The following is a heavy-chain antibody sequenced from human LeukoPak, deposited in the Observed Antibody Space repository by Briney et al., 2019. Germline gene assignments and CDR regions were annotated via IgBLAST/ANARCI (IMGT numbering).Heavy chain of an antibody. CDR3: EMSGTHYVFDI. D-gene: IGHD3-10*01. Sequence: PGESLRLSCAASGFTVSPSYMSWVRQAPGKGLEGVSVIQTGDSTNYADSVKGRFTVSRDNSKNTLYLQMNSLRVEDTAVYYCEMSGTHYVFDIWGQGTMVTISS. J-gene: IGHJ3*02. V-gene: IGHV3-66*01. CDR1: GFTVSPSY. CDR2: IQTGDST.